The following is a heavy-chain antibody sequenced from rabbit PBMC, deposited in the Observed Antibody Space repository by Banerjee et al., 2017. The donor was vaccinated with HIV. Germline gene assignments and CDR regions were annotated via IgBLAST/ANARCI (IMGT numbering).Heavy chain of an antibody. V-gene: IGHV1S43*01. CDR3: VKAPGGSAYYTRYFRL. CDR1: GFSFSSSYY. D-gene: IGHD8-1*01. Sequence: QEQLEESGGDLVKPEGSLTLTCTASGFSFSSSYYMCWVRQAPGKGLELIACIYTSSGSTWFASWVNGRFTISRSTSLNTVDLKMTSLTAADTATYFCVKAPGGSAYYTRYFRLWGPGTLVTVS. J-gene: IGHJ4*01. CDR2: IYTSSGST.